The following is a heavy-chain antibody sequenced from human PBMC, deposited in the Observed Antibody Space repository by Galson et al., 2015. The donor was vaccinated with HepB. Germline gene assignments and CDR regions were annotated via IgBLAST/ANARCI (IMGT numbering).Heavy chain of an antibody. V-gene: IGHV3-30-3*01. CDR3: ARDPTLWQAFDI. J-gene: IGHJ3*02. CDR2: ISYDGSNK. D-gene: IGHD3-16*01. CDR1: GFTFSSYA. Sequence: SLRLSCAASGFTFSSYAMHWVRQAPGKGLEWVAVISYDGSNKYYADSVKGRFTISRDDSKNTLYLQMNSLRAEDTAVYYCARDPTLWQAFDIWGQGTMVTVSS.